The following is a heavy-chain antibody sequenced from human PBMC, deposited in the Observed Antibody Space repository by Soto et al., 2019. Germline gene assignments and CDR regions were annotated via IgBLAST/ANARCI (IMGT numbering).Heavy chain of an antibody. CDR1: GFTFRSYD. Sequence: GGSLRLSCEASGFTFRSYDMHWVRQVTGKGLEWVSAIDTAGDTYYPGSVKGRFTISRENAKNSLYLQTNSLTAGDTAVYYCARSSPDHQNIVIVPVASTGMDVWGQGTTVTVSS. D-gene: IGHD2-2*01. CDR3: ARSSPDHQNIVIVPVASTGMDV. J-gene: IGHJ6*02. V-gene: IGHV3-13*01. CDR2: IDTAGDT.